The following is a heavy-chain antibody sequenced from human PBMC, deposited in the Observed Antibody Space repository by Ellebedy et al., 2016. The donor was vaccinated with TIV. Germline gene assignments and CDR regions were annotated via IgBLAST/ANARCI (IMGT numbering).Heavy chain of an antibody. D-gene: IGHD6-13*01. Sequence: GESLKISCAASGFTFSSYWMNWVRQAPGKGLEWVANIKEDGSVKYYVDSVKGRFTISRDNAKNSLYLQMNSLTAEDTAVYYCARDFRGSSWSTPFDYWGQGTLVTVSS. V-gene: IGHV3-7*01. CDR2: IKEDGSVK. CDR1: GFTFSSYW. CDR3: ARDFRGSSWSTPFDY. J-gene: IGHJ4*02.